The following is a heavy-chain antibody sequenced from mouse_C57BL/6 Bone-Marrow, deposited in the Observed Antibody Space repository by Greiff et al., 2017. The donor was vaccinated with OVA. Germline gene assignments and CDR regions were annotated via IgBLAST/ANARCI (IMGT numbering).Heavy chain of an antibody. CDR3: ARLRAYYAMDY. D-gene: IGHD3-3*01. CDR2: IYPSDSET. CDR1: GYTFTSYW. J-gene: IGHJ4*01. V-gene: IGHV1-61*01. Sequence: QVQLQQPGAELVRPGSSVKLSCKASGYTFTSYWMDWVKQRPGQGLEWIGNIYPSDSETHYNQKFKDKATLTVDKSSSTAYMQLSSLTSEDSAVYYCARLRAYYAMDYWGQGTSVTVSS.